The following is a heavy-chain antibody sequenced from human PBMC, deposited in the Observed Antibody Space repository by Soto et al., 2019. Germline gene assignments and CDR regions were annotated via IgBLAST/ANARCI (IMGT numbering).Heavy chain of an antibody. Sequence: QVQLVESGGGVVQPGRSLRLSCAASGFSFTTYGMQWVRQAPGKGLEWVAVIQFDGSNKYYADSVKGRFTISRDNSKNTLYLQMNSLRAEDTAVYYCAAGWYWGDYWGQGILVTVSS. CDR2: IQFDGSNK. V-gene: IGHV3-33*01. CDR3: AAGWYWGDY. CDR1: GFSFTTYG. J-gene: IGHJ4*02. D-gene: IGHD2-15*01.